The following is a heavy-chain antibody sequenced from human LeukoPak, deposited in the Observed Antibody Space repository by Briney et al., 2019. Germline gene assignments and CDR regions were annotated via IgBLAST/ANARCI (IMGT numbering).Heavy chain of an antibody. Sequence: GGSLRLSCAASGFTFSSYAMHWVRQAPGKGLEWVAVISYDGSNKYYADSVKGRFTISRDNSKNTLYLQMNSPRAEDTAVYYCARTDSSGLYYFDYWGQGTLVTVSS. V-gene: IGHV3-30-3*01. CDR3: ARTDSSGLYYFDY. J-gene: IGHJ4*02. CDR2: ISYDGSNK. D-gene: IGHD6-19*01. CDR1: GFTFSSYA.